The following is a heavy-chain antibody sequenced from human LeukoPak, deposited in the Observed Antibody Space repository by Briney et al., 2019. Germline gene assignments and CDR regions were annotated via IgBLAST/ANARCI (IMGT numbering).Heavy chain of an antibody. Sequence: SETLSLTCTVSGGSISSNSYYWSWIRQPAGKGLEWIGRIYTSGSTNYNPSLKSRVTISVDTSKNQFSLKLSSVTAADTAVYYCARRRIYGSGSDYWGQGTLVTVSS. D-gene: IGHD3-10*01. CDR2: IYTSGST. J-gene: IGHJ4*02. V-gene: IGHV4-61*02. CDR1: GGSISSNSYY. CDR3: ARRRIYGSGSDY.